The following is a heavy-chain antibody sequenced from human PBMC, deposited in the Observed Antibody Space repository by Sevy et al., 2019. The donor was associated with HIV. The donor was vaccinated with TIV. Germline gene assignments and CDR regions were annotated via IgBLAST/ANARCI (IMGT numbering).Heavy chain of an antibody. Sequence: SETLSLTCTVSGGSISSSNYYWGWIRQPPGKGLEWIGSIYYSGSPYYNPSLKSRVTISVDTSKNQFFLNLSFVTAPDTAVYYCAGMEVGGYDLLTGRSTGWFDPWGQGTLVTVSS. CDR1: GGSISSSNYY. CDR3: AGMEVGGYDLLTGRSTGWFDP. D-gene: IGHD3-9*01. V-gene: IGHV4-39*01. CDR2: IYYSGSP. J-gene: IGHJ5*02.